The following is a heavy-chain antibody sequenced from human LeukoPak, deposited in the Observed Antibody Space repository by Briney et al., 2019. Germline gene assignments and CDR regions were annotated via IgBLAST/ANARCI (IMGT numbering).Heavy chain of an antibody. CDR2: INHSGSR. V-gene: IGHV4-34*01. Sequence: SETLSLTSAVYSGSFSGYYWNWLRQPPGKGLEWIGEINHSGSRNYNPSLKSRVTISVDTSKNQFSLKLRSVTAADTAVYYCARSGRNTGGSGSPYKYTAPGHFFEYWGQGTLVTVSS. J-gene: IGHJ4*02. CDR1: SGSFSGYY. D-gene: IGHD3-10*01. CDR3: ARSGRNTGGSGSPYKYTAPGHFFEY.